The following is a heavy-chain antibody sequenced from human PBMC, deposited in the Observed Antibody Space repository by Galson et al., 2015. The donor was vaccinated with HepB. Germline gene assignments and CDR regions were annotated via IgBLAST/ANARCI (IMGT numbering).Heavy chain of an antibody. D-gene: IGHD6-13*01. CDR2: ITPYDGHT. CDR3: ARGGDAGSSWSYAYYYAMDV. Sequence: SCKASGYTFASYGISWVRQAPGQGLEWMGWITPYDGHTNSAQNLQDRVTMTTDTSTSTANMELRSLRSDDTAVYYCARGGDAGSSWSYAYYYAMDVWGQGTTVTVSS. CDR1: GYTFASYG. V-gene: IGHV1-18*04. J-gene: IGHJ6*02.